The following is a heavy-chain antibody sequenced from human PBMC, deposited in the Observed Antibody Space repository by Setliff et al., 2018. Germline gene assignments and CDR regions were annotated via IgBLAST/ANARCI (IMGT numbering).Heavy chain of an antibody. J-gene: IGHJ4*02. CDR2: INPNTGGT. V-gene: IGHV1-2*02. CDR1: GYTFIGYY. D-gene: IGHD3-16*01. Sequence: ASVKVSCKTSGYTFIGYYVHWVRQAPGRGLEWMGWINPNTGGTNYAQKFQGRVTVTSDTSISTAYLTLTSLRSDDTAVYYCGVWIYGLGYWGQGTLVTVSS. CDR3: GVWIYGLGY.